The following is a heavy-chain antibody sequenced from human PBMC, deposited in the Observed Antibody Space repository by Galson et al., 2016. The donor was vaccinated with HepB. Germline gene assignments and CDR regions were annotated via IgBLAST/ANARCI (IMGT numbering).Heavy chain of an antibody. J-gene: IGHJ4*02. CDR1: GFTFSSYW. D-gene: IGHD1-7*01. Sequence: SLRLSCAVSGFTFSSYWIHWVRQAPGKGLEWVSRIRNDETTSVIGRFTISRDNAKNTLYLEMNSLRAEDTAVYYCARDGGLGTPFDCWGQGTLVTVSS. CDR2: IRND. CDR3: ARDGGLGTPFDC. V-gene: IGHV3-74*01.